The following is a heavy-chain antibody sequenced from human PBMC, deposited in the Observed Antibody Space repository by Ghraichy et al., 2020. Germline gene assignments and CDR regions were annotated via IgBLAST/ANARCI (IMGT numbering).Heavy chain of an antibody. J-gene: IGHJ4*02. V-gene: IGHV3-48*02. D-gene: IGHD4-17*01. CDR1: GFTFSNYS. Sequence: GGSLRLSCAASGFTFSNYSINWVRQAPGKGLEWVSYISSSSSTIYYADSVKGRFTISRDNAKNSLYLQMNSLRDEDTAVYYCATYGDYGSDYWGQGTLVTVSS. CDR3: ATYGDYGSDY. CDR2: ISSSSSTI.